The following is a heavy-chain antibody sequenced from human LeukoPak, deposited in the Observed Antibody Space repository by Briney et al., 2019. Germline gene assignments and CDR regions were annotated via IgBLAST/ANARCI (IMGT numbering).Heavy chain of an antibody. V-gene: IGHV4-4*07. CDR1: GGSISSYY. J-gene: IGHJ5*02. Sequence: SETLSLTCTVSGGSISSYYWSWIRQPAGKGLEWIGRIYTSGSTNYNPSLKSRVTMSVDTSKNQFSLKLSSVTAADTAVYYCARALVSLPDARNNWFDPWGQGTLVTVSS. CDR2: IYTSGST. D-gene: IGHD1-20*01. CDR3: ARALVSLPDARNNWFDP.